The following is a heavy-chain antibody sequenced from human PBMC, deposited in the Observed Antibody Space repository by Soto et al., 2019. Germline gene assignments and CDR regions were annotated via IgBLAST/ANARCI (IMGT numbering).Heavy chain of an antibody. V-gene: IGHV4-59*01. J-gene: IGHJ4*01. CDR2: IYYSGST. D-gene: IGHD3-9*01. CDR3: ARDPSWGILTGYGGYFDY. CDR1: GGSISSYY. Sequence: PSETLSLTCTVSGGSISSYYWSWIRQPPGKGLEWIGYIYYSGSTNYNPSLKSRVTISVDTSKNQFSLKLSSVTAADTAVYYCARDPSWGILTGYGGYFDYWGQRTLVSVSS.